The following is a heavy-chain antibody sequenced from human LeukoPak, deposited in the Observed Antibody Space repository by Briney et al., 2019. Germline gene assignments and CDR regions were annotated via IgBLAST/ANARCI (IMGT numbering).Heavy chain of an antibody. V-gene: IGHV3-30-3*01. Sequence: PGRSLRLSCAASGFTFSSYAMHWVRQAPGKGLEWVAVISYDGSNKYYADSVKGRFTISRDNSKNTLYLQMNSLRAEDTAVYYCARPGVGAIYCHGAFDIWGQGTMVTVSS. CDR2: ISYDGSNK. CDR3: ARPGVGAIYCHGAFDI. D-gene: IGHD1-26*01. CDR1: GFTFSSYA. J-gene: IGHJ3*02.